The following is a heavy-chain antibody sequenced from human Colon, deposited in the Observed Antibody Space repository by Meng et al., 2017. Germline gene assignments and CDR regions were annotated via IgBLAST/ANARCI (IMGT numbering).Heavy chain of an antibody. CDR3: ARYFYDSRGVTWFDP. CDR2: FYFSGNT. J-gene: IGHJ5*02. CDR1: GGSFSSGDYY. Sequence: QGQLQESGPGLVKPSQTLSLTCTVSGGSFSSGDYYWSWSRQHPGKGLEWIGYFYFSGNTYYNPSLKSRVSISVDTSKNRFSLNLSSVTAADTAVYYCARYFYDSRGVTWFDPWGQGTLVTVSS. D-gene: IGHD3-22*01. V-gene: IGHV4-31*03.